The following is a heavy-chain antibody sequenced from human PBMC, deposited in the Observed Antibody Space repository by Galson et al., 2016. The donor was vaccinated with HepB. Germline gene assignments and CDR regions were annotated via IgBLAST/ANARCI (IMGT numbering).Heavy chain of an antibody. CDR3: AAVRGVVYH. J-gene: IGHJ5*02. Sequence: TLSLTCTVSGGSISTGDFSWSWIRQHPGKGLEWFGIIYYSGSADYNPSLMSRMTMSVDTSNNQFSLKLTSVTAADTAVYYCAAVRGVVYHWGQGTLVTVSS. CDR2: IYYSGSA. D-gene: IGHD3-10*02. CDR1: GGSISTGDFS. V-gene: IGHV4-31*03.